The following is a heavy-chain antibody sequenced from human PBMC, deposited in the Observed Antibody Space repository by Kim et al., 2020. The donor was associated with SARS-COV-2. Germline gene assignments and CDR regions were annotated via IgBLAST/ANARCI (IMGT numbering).Heavy chain of an antibody. V-gene: IGHV4-39*01. J-gene: IGHJ4*02. Sequence: NPSLKSRVTISVDTSKNQFSLKLSSVTAADTAVYYCARLGYDFWSGYYAGWGQGTLVTVSS. D-gene: IGHD3-3*01. CDR3: ARLGYDFWSGYYAG.